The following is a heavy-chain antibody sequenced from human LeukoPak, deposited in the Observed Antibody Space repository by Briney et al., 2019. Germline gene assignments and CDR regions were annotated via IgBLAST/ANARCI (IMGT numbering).Heavy chain of an antibody. CDR3: ARDSPDYYGMDV. CDR2: ISSSGSTI. J-gene: IGHJ6*02. Sequence: GSLRLSCAASGFTFSSYEMNWVRQAPGKGLEWVSYISSSGSTIYYADSVKGRFTISRDNAKNSLYLQMNSLRAEDTAVYYCARDSPDYYGMDVWDQGTTVTVSS. V-gene: IGHV3-48*03. CDR1: GFTFSSYE.